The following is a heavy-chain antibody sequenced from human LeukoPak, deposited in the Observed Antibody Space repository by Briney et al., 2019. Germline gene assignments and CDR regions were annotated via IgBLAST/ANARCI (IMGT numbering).Heavy chain of an antibody. J-gene: IGHJ4*02. Sequence: PGGSLRLSCAASGFTFSSYAMSWVRQAPGKGLEWVSAISGSGGSTYYADSVKGRFTISRDNAKNSLYLQMDSLRVEDTAVYYCARRWGHFDYWGQGTLVTVSS. V-gene: IGHV3-23*01. CDR1: GFTFSSYA. CDR2: ISGSGGST. D-gene: IGHD7-27*01. CDR3: ARRWGHFDY.